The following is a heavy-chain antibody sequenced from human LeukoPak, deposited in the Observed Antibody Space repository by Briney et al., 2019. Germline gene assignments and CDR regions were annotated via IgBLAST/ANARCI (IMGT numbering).Heavy chain of an antibody. CDR1: GGTFSSYA. Sequence: SVKVSCRASGGTFSSYAISWVRQAPGQGLEWMGGIIPIFGTANYAQKFQGRVTITADESTSTAYMELSSLRSEDTAVYYCARDGDYGDWGHYFDYWGQGTLVTVSS. CDR2: IIPIFGTA. J-gene: IGHJ4*02. D-gene: IGHD4-17*01. V-gene: IGHV1-69*01. CDR3: ARDGDYGDWGHYFDY.